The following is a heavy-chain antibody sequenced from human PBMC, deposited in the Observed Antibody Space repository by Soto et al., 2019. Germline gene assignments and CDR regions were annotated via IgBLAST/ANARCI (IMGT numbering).Heavy chain of an antibody. V-gene: IGHV4-39*01. D-gene: IGHD6-13*01. Sequence: SETLSLTCTVSGGSISSSSYYWGWIRQPPGKGLEWIGSIYYSGSTYYNPSLKSRVTISVDTSKNQFSLKLSSVTAADTAVYYCARTNPGYSSSWYEDYYYGMDVWGQGTTVTVSS. CDR3: ARTNPGYSSSWYEDYYYGMDV. CDR2: IYYSGST. CDR1: GGSISSSSYY. J-gene: IGHJ6*02.